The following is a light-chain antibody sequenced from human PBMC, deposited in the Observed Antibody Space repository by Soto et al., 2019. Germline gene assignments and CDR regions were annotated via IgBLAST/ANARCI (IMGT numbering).Light chain of an antibody. V-gene: IGKV3-20*01. J-gene: IGKJ1*01. CDR1: QSVTSSH. Sequence: EIVLTQSPDTLSLSPGERATLSCRASQSVTSSHLAWYQQKPGQAPRLLIYGASNRATGIPDRFSGSGSGTDFTLTISRLEPEDFAVYYWQQYGSAATFGQGSKV. CDR2: GAS. CDR3: QQYGSAAT.